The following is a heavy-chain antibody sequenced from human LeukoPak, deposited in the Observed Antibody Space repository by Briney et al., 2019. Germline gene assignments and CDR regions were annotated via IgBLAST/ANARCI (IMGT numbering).Heavy chain of an antibody. V-gene: IGHV3-21*01. Sequence: PGGSLRLSCAASGFAFSSYSMNWVRQAPGKGLEWVSSISSSSSYIYYADSVKGRFTISRDNAKNSLYLQMNSLRAEDTAVYYCARVSVSSSSPPSFDYWGQGTLVT. D-gene: IGHD6-13*01. J-gene: IGHJ4*02. CDR1: GFAFSSYS. CDR2: ISSSSSYI. CDR3: ARVSVSSSSPPSFDY.